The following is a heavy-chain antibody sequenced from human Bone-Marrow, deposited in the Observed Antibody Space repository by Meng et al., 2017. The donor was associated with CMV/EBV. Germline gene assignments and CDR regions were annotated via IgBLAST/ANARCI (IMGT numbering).Heavy chain of an antibody. CDR3: AKGSHSSGYYYSFDY. CDR2: IKQDGSEK. CDR1: GFTFSSYW. D-gene: IGHD3-22*01. Sequence: GESLKISCAASGFTFSSYWMSWVRQAPGKGLEWVANIKQDGSEKYYVDSVKGRFTISRDNAKNSLYLQMNSLRVDDTAVYYCAKGSHSSGYYYSFDYWGQGTLVTVSS. V-gene: IGHV3-7*01. J-gene: IGHJ4*02.